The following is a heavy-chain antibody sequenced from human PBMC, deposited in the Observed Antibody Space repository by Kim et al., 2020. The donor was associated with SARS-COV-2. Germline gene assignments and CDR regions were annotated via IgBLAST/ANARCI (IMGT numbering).Heavy chain of an antibody. D-gene: IGHD3-9*01. CDR2: IRSKAYGGTT. V-gene: IGHV3-49*03. Sequence: GGSLRLSCTASGFTFGDDAMTWFRQAPGKGLEWVGCIRSKAYGGTTDYAAPVKGRFTISRDDYKIITYLQMNSLKTEDTAVYYCTIYFDWLFGSDYWGQGTLVTVSS. J-gene: IGHJ4*02. CDR3: TIYFDWLFGSDY. CDR1: GFTFGDDA.